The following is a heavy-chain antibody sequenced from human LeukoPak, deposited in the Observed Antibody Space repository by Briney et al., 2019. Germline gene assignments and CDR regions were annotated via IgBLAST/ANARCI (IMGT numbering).Heavy chain of an antibody. J-gene: IGHJ3*02. CDR1: GGPISSYY. Sequence: SETLSLTCAVSGGPISSYYWSWIRQPPGKGLEWIGYIYYSGNTNYNPSLKSRVTISVDTSKNQFSLKLSSVTAADTAVYYCAKSRVGGSNAFDIWGQGTMVTVSS. CDR2: IYYSGNT. V-gene: IGHV4-59*08. D-gene: IGHD2-15*01. CDR3: AKSRVGGSNAFDI.